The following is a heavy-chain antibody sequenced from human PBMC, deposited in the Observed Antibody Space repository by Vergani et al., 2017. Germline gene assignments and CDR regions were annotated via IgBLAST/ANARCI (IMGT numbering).Heavy chain of an antibody. CDR1: ESTFSDYN. D-gene: IGHD1-26*01. J-gene: IGHJ5*01. CDR2: ISPKTGDT. CDR3: AHSWNFGRRDWFDS. Sequence: QVQLVQSGAEVKKPGGSMKVSCQASESTFSDYNIHWVRQAPGQGLQWMGWISPKTGDTDYLQRFQDRVTMTRDASTKTVYLKITRLTSDDTAVYYCAHSWNFGRRDWFDSWGPGTLVSVSS. V-gene: IGHV1-2*02.